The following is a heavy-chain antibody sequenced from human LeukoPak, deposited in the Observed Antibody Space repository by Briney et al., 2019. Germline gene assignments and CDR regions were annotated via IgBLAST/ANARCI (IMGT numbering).Heavy chain of an antibody. Sequence: GGSLRLSCAASGFTFSSYWMSWVRQAPGKGLEWAANIKQDRSEKYYVDSVKGRFTISRDNAKNSLYLQMNSLRAEDTAVYYCARDPSGYCSSTSCYGWFDPWGQGTLVTVSS. J-gene: IGHJ5*02. V-gene: IGHV3-7*01. CDR3: ARDPSGYCSSTSCYGWFDP. CDR1: GFTFSSYW. CDR2: IKQDRSEK. D-gene: IGHD2-2*01.